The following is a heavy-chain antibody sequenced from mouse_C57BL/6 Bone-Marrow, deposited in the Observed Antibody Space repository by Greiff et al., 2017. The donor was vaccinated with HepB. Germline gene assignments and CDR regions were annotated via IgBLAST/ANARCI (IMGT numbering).Heavy chain of an antibody. J-gene: IGHJ2*01. CDR3: AKVYGSSFDY. V-gene: IGHV3-6*01. D-gene: IGHD1-1*01. CDR1: GYSITSGYY. Sequence: EVHLVESGPGLVKPSQSLSLTCSVTGYSITSGYYWNWIRQFPGNKLEWMGYISYDGSNNYNPSLKNRISITRDTSKNQFFLKLNSVTTEDTATYYCAKVYGSSFDYWGQGTTLTVSS. CDR2: ISYDGSN.